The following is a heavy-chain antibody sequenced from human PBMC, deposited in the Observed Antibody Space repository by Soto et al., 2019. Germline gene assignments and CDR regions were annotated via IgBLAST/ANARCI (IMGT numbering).Heavy chain of an antibody. J-gene: IGHJ2*01. CDR3: ARGGAVASSWYFDL. CDR1: GFTFSTFA. CDR2: ISYNGINI. Sequence: QVQVVESGGGVVQPGRSLRLSCTASGFTFSTFAFHWVRQTPGKGLEWVTAISYNGINIYYADSVKGRFTISRDNSKNILYLNMKGLRAADKSRYYCARGGAVASSWYFDLWGRGTLVTVSS. V-gene: IGHV3-30-3*01. D-gene: IGHD6-19*01.